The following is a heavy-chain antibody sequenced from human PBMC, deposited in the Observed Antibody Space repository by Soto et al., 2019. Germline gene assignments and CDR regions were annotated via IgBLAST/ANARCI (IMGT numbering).Heavy chain of an antibody. Sequence: PSETLSLTCAVSGGSISDDYYSWTWSWIRQPPGKGLEWIGYIYESGSTYYNPSLKSRATLSIDTTKNQFSLKLTSVTAADTAVYYCARGDSSGLFEFWGQGTLVTVS. CDR3: ARGDSSGLFEF. CDR1: GGSISDDYYS. V-gene: IGHV4-30-2*01. J-gene: IGHJ4*02. D-gene: IGHD3-22*01. CDR2: IYESGST.